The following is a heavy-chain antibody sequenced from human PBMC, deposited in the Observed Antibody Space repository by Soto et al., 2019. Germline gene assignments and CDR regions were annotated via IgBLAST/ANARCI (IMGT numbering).Heavy chain of an antibody. CDR2: INAGNGNT. Sequence: GASVKVSCKASGYTFTSYAMHWVRQAPGQRLEWMGWINAGNGNTKYSQKFQGRVTITRDTSASTAYMELSSLKASDSAMYYCARQGSGWSVAHYWGQETLVTVS. J-gene: IGHJ4*02. V-gene: IGHV1-3*01. CDR3: ARQGSGWSVAHY. D-gene: IGHD6-19*01. CDR1: GYTFTSYA.